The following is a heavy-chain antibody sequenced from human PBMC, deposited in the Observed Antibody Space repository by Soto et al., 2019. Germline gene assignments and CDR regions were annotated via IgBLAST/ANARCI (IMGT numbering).Heavy chain of an antibody. D-gene: IGHD3-9*01. Sequence: HPGGSLRLSCAASGFTFSNYWMYWVRQVSGKGLEWVSRVNLDGSTTNYADSVKGRFTISRDNAKNTVFLQMNSLRAEDTAVYYCARPFLTSYYSFEYWGQGALVTVSS. CDR2: VNLDGSTT. CDR1: GFTFSNYW. CDR3: ARPFLTSYYSFEY. J-gene: IGHJ4*02. V-gene: IGHV3-74*01.